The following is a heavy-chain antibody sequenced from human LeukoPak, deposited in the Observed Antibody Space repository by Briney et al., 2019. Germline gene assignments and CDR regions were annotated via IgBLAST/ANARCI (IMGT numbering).Heavy chain of an antibody. CDR1: GFTVSSNY. D-gene: IGHD3-10*01. CDR3: AKVRLGGDCFDS. J-gene: IGHJ4*02. Sequence: GGSLRLSCAASGFTVSSNYMSWVRQAPGKGLEWVSVIYSGGSTYYADSVKGRFTISRDNSKNTLYLQMNSLRAEDTAVYYCAKVRLGGDCFDSWGQGTLVTVSS. CDR2: IYSGGST. V-gene: IGHV3-53*01.